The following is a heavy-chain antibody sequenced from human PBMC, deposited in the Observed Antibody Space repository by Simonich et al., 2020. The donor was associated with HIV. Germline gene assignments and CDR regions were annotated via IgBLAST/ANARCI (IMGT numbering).Heavy chain of an antibody. J-gene: IGHJ4*02. Sequence: QVQLVQSGAEVKKPGASVKVSCKASGYTFTGYYMYGVRQAPGQGLEGRGRIKPNSGGTNYAQKFQGRVTMTRDTSISTAYMELSRLRSDDTAVYYCAREDLRSGSHYRYFDSWGQGTLVTVSS. D-gene: IGHD3-3*01. V-gene: IGHV1-2*02. CDR2: IKPNSGGT. CDR3: AREDLRSGSHYRYFDS. CDR1: GYTFTGYY.